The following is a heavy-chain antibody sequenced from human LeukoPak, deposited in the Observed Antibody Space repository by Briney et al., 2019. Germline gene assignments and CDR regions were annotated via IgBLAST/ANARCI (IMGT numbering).Heavy chain of an antibody. J-gene: IGHJ4*02. CDR2: IYYSGST. CDR3: AARGIRSGGHGYY. Sequence: SETLSLTCTVSGGSVSSGSYYWSWIRQPPGKGLEWIGYIYYSGSTNYNPSLKSRVTISVDTSKNQFSLKLSSVTAADTAGYYCAARGIRSGGHGYYWGQGTLVTVSS. V-gene: IGHV4-61*01. D-gene: IGHD1-26*01. CDR1: GGSVSSGSYY.